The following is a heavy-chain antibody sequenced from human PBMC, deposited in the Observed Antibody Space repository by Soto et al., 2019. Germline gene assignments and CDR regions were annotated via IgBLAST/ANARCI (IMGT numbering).Heavy chain of an antibody. CDR3: TTLLDPYYYYGMDV. Sequence: GGSLRLSCAASGFTFSNAWMNWVRQAPGKGLEWVGRIKSKTDGGTTDYAAPVKGRFTISRDDSKNTLYLQMNSLKTEDTAVYYCTTLLDPYYYYGMDVWGQGTTVNVSS. V-gene: IGHV3-15*07. CDR1: GFTFSNAW. D-gene: IGHD3-10*01. CDR2: IKSKTDGGTT. J-gene: IGHJ6*02.